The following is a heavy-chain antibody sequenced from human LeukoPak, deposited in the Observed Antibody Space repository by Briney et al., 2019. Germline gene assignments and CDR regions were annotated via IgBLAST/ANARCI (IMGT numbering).Heavy chain of an antibody. J-gene: IGHJ5*02. CDR2: LNSDGSST. Sequence: GALRLSCAASGFIFSSYWMHWVRHAPGKGLVWVSRLNSDGSSTVYADSVKGRFTISRDNAENKLYLQMNSLRVEDTAVYYCARVALSQGLDAWGQGTLVTVSS. CDR3: ARVALSQGLDA. D-gene: IGHD3-10*01. V-gene: IGHV3-74*01. CDR1: GFIFSSYW.